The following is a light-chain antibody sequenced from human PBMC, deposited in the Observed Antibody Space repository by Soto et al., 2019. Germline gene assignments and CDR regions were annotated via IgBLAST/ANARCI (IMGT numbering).Light chain of an antibody. CDR3: AAWDDSLSANYV. CDR1: SSNIGSNY. CDR2: RNN. Sequence: VLTQPPSASGTPGQRVTISCSGSSSNIGSNYVYWYQQLPGTAPKLLIYRNNQRPSGVPDRFSGSKSGTSASLAISGLRSEDEADYYCAAWDDSLSANYVFGTGTKVTVL. J-gene: IGLJ1*01. V-gene: IGLV1-47*01.